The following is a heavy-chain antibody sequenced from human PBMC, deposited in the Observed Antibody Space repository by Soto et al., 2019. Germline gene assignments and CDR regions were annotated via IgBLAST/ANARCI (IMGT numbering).Heavy chain of an antibody. CDR1: VFSFTGHV. Sequence: SSTXSLTCTVSVFSFTGHVLILFRHPAGKGLEWIGEVSHSGNTKYYPSLRSRVTLSVDSSKNQISLALTSVTAADTAVYYCARAKFESNGWNQFDIWGQGTLVTVYS. CDR3: ARAKFESNGWNQFDI. J-gene: IGHJ4*02. V-gene: IGHV4-34*01. D-gene: IGHD1-1*01. CDR2: VSHSGNT.